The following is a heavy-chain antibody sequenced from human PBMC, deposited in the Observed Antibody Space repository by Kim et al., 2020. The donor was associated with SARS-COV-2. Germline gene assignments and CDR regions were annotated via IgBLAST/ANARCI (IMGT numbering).Heavy chain of an antibody. J-gene: IGHJ5*02. D-gene: IGHD3-16*02. CDR1: GGSISSTNYH. Sequence: SETLSLTCTVSGGSISSTNYHWGWIRQPPGKGLEWIGSIHSSGITYSNPSLKSRVTISLGRPEIQFSLMVTSVTAADTALYYSARERQGYDYVWGRYQPLSFDHWCKGILATVSA. CDR3: ARERQGYDYVWGRYQPLSFDH. CDR2: IHSSGIT. V-gene: IGHV4-39*07.